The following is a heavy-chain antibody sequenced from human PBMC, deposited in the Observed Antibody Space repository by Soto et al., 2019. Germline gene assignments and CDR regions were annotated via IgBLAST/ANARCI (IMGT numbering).Heavy chain of an antibody. CDR2: ISSSSSYT. J-gene: IGHJ4*02. Sequence: QVQLVESGGGLVKPGGSLRLSCAASGFTFSDYYMSWIRQAPGKGLEWVSYISSSSSYTNYADSVKGRFTISRDNAKNSLYLQMNSLRAEDTAVYYCARGAISNPGPYVVAAADHPLDYWGQGTLVTVSS. V-gene: IGHV3-11*05. D-gene: IGHD6-13*01. CDR1: GFTFSDYY. CDR3: ARGAISNPGPYVVAAADHPLDY.